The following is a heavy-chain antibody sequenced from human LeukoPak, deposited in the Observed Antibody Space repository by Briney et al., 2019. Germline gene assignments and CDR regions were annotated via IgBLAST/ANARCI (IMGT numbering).Heavy chain of an antibody. CDR2: ISAYNGNT. J-gene: IGHJ4*02. D-gene: IGHD6-19*01. CDR3: ARDMEQWLVGGY. V-gene: IGHV1-18*01. CDR1: GYTFTSYG. Sequence: ASVKVSCKASGYTFTSYGISWVRQAPGQGLEWMGWISAYNGNTSYAQKLQGRVTMTTDTSTSTAYMELRSLRSDDTAVYYCARDMEQWLVGGYWGQGTLVTVSS.